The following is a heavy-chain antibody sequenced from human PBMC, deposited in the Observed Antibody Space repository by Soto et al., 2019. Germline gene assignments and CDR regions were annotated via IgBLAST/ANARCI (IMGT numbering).Heavy chain of an antibody. J-gene: IGHJ4*02. Sequence: GGSLRLSCAASGFTFSSYGMHWVRQAPGKGLEWVALIWYDGTNKYYADSVKGRFTISRDNSKNTLYLQMNSLRTEDTAVYYCAKVVVPCIAVAGTEPEFDYWGQGTLVTVSS. V-gene: IGHV3-33*06. CDR3: AKVVVPCIAVAGTEPEFDY. D-gene: IGHD6-19*01. CDR1: GFTFSSYG. CDR2: IWYDGTNK.